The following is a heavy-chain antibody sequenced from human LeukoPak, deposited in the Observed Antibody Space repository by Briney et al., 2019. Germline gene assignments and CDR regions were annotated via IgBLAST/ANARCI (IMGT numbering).Heavy chain of an antibody. CDR3: ARARTNWNDWYFDL. CDR1: GGSTSSGSYY. V-gene: IGHV4-61*02. D-gene: IGHD1-1*01. CDR2: IYTSGST. J-gene: IGHJ2*01. Sequence: SQTLSLTCTVSGGSTSSGSYYWSWIRQPAGKGLEWIGRIYTSGSTNYNPSLKSRVTISVDTSKNQFSLKLSSVTAADTAVYYCARARTNWNDWYFDLWGRGTLVTVSS.